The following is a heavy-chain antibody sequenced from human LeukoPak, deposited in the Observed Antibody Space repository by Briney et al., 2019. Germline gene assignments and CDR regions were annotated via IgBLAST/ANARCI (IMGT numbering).Heavy chain of an antibody. Sequence: PGGSLRLSCAASGFTFSSYGMHWVRQAPGKGLEWVAVISYDGSNKYYADSVKGRFTISRDNSKSTLYLQMNSLRAEDTAVYYCAKGAGIYYYYGMDVWGQGTTVTVSS. CDR2: ISYDGSNK. J-gene: IGHJ6*02. CDR1: GFTFSSYG. D-gene: IGHD6-19*01. CDR3: AKGAGIYYYYGMDV. V-gene: IGHV3-30*18.